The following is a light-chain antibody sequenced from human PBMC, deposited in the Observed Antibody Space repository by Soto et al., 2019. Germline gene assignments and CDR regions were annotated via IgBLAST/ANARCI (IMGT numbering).Light chain of an antibody. Sequence: DIQMTQSPSSLSASVEDRVIITCRASQSISNHLNWYQQKPGKAPKLLIFAASSLQSGVPSRFSVSRSEPDFTLTISSLQPEDFATYYCQQSYSSPPTFGQGTKVDIK. V-gene: IGKV1-39*01. CDR2: AAS. CDR3: QQSYSSPPT. J-gene: IGKJ1*01. CDR1: QSISNH.